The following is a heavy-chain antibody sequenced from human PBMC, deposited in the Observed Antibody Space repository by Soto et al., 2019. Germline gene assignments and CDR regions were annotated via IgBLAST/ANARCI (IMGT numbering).Heavy chain of an antibody. CDR3: ASGVGCSSTSCYARGAEYFQH. CDR2: INPSGGST. Sequence: QVQLVQSGAEVKKPGASVKVSCKASGYTFTSYYMHWVRQAPGQGLEGMGIINPSGGSTSYAQKVQGRVTMTRDTSTSTVYMELSSLRSEDTAVYYCASGVGCSSTSCYARGAEYFQHWGQGTLVTVSS. J-gene: IGHJ1*01. D-gene: IGHD2-2*01. V-gene: IGHV1-46*01. CDR1: GYTFTSYY.